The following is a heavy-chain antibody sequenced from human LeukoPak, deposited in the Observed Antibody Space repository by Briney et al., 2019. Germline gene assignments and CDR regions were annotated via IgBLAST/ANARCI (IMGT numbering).Heavy chain of an antibody. V-gene: IGHV4-39*01. CDR2: IYYGGST. J-gene: IGHJ4*02. CDR1: SGSLTISSYY. Sequence: PSETLSLTCTVSSGSLTISSYYWGWIRQPPGTSLEWIGSIYYGGSTYYNPSLKSRVTISVDTSKNQFSLNLSSVTAADTAVYYCARHRSGGYGAVDYWGQGTLVTVSS. D-gene: IGHD5-12*01. CDR3: ARHRSGGYGAVDY.